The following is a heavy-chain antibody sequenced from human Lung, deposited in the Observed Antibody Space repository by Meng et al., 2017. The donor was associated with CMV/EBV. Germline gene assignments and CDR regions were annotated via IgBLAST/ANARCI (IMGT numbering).Heavy chain of an antibody. J-gene: IGHJ1*01. Sequence: QVQLRESGPALVKPPEPLSLTCVVSGDSITNHNWWAWVRQPPGKGLEWIGEIPHRGSSAYNPSLKSRVSMSIDKSKNQFSLKLTSVTAADTAVYHCLRRSGGSVWGQGTLVTVSS. CDR3: LRRSGGSV. V-gene: IGHV4-4*03. D-gene: IGHD3-10*01. CDR2: IPHRGSS. CDR1: GDSITNHNW.